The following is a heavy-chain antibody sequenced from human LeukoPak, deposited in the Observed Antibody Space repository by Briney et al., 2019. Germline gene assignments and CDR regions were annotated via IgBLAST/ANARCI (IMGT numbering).Heavy chain of an antibody. Sequence: KSGGSLRLYCAASGFTFSSYSTNWVRQAPGKGLEWVSSISSSSSYIYYADSVKGRFTISRDNAKNSLYLQMNSLRAEDTALYYCARLFASGAPFDYWGQGTLVTVSS. CDR3: ARLFASGAPFDY. CDR2: ISSSSSYI. CDR1: GFTFSSYS. J-gene: IGHJ4*02. D-gene: IGHD1-26*01. V-gene: IGHV3-21*01.